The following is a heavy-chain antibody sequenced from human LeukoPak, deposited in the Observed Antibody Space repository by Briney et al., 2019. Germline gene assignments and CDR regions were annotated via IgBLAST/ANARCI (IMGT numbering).Heavy chain of an antibody. CDR2: LIPLFGIA. V-gene: IGHV1-69*04. CDR1: GDPFSSYA. CDR3: ASHIVVVPAALYYYHGMDV. J-gene: IGHJ6*02. Sequence: ASVRVSCRASGDPFSSYAHSCAPHPRAQGPEWMGRLIPLFGIANYAQKFQGRVTITADKSTSTAYMELSSLRSEDTAVYYCASHIVVVPAALYYYHGMDVWGQGTTVTVSS. D-gene: IGHD2-2*01.